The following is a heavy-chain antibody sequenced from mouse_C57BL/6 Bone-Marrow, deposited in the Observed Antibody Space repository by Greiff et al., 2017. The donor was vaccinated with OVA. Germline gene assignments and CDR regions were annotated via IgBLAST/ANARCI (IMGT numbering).Heavy chain of an antibody. CDR2: ISSGGSYT. J-gene: IGHJ2*01. CDR1: GYTFSSYG. CDR3: ARHGDYGSCFDY. D-gene: IGHD1-1*01. Sequence: EVQLVEPGGDLVKPGGSLKLSCAASGYTFSSYGMSWVSQTPDKRLEWVATISSGGSYTYYPDKVKGRATFSIDNAKNTLYLQMSSLKSEDTAMYSGARHGDYGSCFDYWGQGTTLTVSS. V-gene: IGHV5-6*01.